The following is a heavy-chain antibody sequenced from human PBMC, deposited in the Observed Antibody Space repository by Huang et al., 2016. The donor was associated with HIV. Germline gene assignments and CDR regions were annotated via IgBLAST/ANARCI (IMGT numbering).Heavy chain of an antibody. CDR2: IYYSAGT. CDR1: GGSISSSSYY. V-gene: IGHV4-39*01. J-gene: IGHJ4*02. Sequence: QLQLQESGPGLVKPSETLSLTCTVSGGSISSSSYYWGWFRQPPGQGLEWMGSIYYSAGTYYNPSLKSRVTMSVDTSKNQFSLKLSSVTAADTAVYYCARHPDYDFWSGYPFFDYWGQGTLVTVSS. CDR3: ARHPDYDFWSGYPFFDY. D-gene: IGHD3-3*01.